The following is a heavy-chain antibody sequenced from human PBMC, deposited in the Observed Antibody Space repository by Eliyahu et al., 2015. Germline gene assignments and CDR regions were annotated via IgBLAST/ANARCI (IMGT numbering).Heavy chain of an antibody. CDR3: AKMKSGAYYCMDV. Sequence: QVQLVESGGGVVQPGRSLRLSCAASGFTFSSYGMHWVRQAPGKGLEWVAVISYDGSNKYYADSVKGRFTISRDNSKNTLYLQMNSLRAEDTAVYYCAKMKSGAYYCMDVWGKGTTVTVSS. D-gene: IGHD1-26*01. CDR2: ISYDGSNK. CDR1: GFTFSSYG. J-gene: IGHJ6*03. V-gene: IGHV3-30*18.